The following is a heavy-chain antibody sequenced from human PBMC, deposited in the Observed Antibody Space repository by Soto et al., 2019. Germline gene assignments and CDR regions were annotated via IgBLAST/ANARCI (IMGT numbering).Heavy chain of an antibody. V-gene: IGHV3-33*01. Sequence: PVGSLRLSCAASGFTFSSYGMHWVRQAPGKGLEWVAVIWYDGSNKYYADSVKGRFTISRDNSKNTLYLQMNSLRAEDTAVYYCARDAAPYYFDYWGQGTLVTVSS. J-gene: IGHJ4*02. CDR2: IWYDGSNK. D-gene: IGHD6-13*01. CDR1: GFTFSSYG. CDR3: ARDAAPYYFDY.